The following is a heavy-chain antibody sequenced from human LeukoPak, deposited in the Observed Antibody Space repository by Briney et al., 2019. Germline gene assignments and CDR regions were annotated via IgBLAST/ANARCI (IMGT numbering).Heavy chain of an antibody. CDR3: VREMATGVDAFDI. D-gene: IGHD5-24*01. CDR2: IKSDRSGT. V-gene: IGHV3-74*01. CDR1: GFTLMGYW. Sequence: GGSLRLSCAASGFTLMGYWMHWVRQVPGKGLVWVSRIKSDRSGTSYVDSVKGRFTISRDNAKNPVYLQMNSLRGEDTAVYYCVREMATGVDAFDIWGQGTMVTVFS. J-gene: IGHJ3*02.